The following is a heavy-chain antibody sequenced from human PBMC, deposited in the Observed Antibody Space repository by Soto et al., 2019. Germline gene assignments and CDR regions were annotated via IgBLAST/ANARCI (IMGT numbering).Heavy chain of an antibody. D-gene: IGHD3-3*01. CDR1: GFTFSSYW. CDR2: INSDGSST. Sequence: HPGGSLRLSCAAPGFTFSSYWMHWVRQAPGKGLVWVSRINSDGSSTSYADSVKGRFTISRDNAKNTLYLQMNSLRAEDTAVYYCARDAAYHYDFWTPAGYYGMDVWGQGTTVTVSS. CDR3: ARDAAYHYDFWTPAGYYGMDV. V-gene: IGHV3-74*01. J-gene: IGHJ6*02.